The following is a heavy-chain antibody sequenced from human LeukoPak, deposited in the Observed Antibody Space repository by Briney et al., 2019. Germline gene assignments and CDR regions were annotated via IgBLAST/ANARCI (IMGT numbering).Heavy chain of an antibody. CDR1: GFTFSSYA. CDR3: ARVGDSGSYYNWFDP. Sequence: GSLRLSCAASGFTFSSYAMHWVRQAPGKGLEWMAVISYDGSNKYYADSVKGRFTISRDNSKNTLYLQMNSLRAEDTAVYYCARVGDSGSYYNWFDPWGQGTLVTVSS. J-gene: IGHJ5*02. D-gene: IGHD1-26*01. V-gene: IGHV3-30-3*01. CDR2: ISYDGSNK.